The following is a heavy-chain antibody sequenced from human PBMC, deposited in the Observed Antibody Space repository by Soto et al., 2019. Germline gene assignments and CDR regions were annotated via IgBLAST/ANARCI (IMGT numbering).Heavy chain of an antibody. Sequence: HPGGSLRLSCAASGFTFSSYAMSWVRQAPGKGLEWVSAISGSGGSTYYADSVKGRFTISRDNSKNTLYLQMNSLRAEDTAVYYCAKGGVRGVIWIYYYYGMDVWGQGTTVTVSS. J-gene: IGHJ6*02. V-gene: IGHV3-23*01. D-gene: IGHD3-10*01. CDR3: AKGGVRGVIWIYYYYGMDV. CDR1: GFTFSSYA. CDR2: ISGSGGST.